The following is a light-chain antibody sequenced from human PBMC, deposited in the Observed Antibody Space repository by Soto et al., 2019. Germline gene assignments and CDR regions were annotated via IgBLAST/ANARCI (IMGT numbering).Light chain of an antibody. Sequence: QSVLTQPASVSGSPGQSITISCTGTDSDIGSYNYVSWYQQHPGKAPKLMIYEVTNRPSGISSRFSGSKSANTASLTISGLQAEDEAHYYCSSYTSHSTLRIFGSGTKLTVL. CDR2: EVT. CDR3: SSYTSHSTLRI. J-gene: IGLJ1*01. CDR1: DSDIGSYNY. V-gene: IGLV2-14*01.